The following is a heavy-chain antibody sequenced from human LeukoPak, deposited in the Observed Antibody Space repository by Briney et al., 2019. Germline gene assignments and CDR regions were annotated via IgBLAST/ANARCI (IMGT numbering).Heavy chain of an antibody. D-gene: IGHD3-10*01. CDR3: AKGPGGVWFGELSQGAFDI. J-gene: IGHJ3*02. CDR2: ISGSGVST. Sequence: PGGSLRLSCAAPGFTLTSYAMSWVRQAPGKGLEWVSPISGSGVSTYYPDSGKGRFTISTDNSKSPRYLQINSLKAEDTPLYYSAKGPGGVWFGELSQGAFDIWGQGTMVTVSS. CDR1: GFTLTSYA. V-gene: IGHV3-23*01.